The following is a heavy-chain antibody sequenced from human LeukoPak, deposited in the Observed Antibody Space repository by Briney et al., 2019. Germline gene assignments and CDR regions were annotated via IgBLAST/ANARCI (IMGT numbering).Heavy chain of an antibody. Sequence: PSETLSLTCTVSGGSISSGGYYWSWIRQHPGKGLEWIGYIYYSGSTYYNPSLKGRVTISVDTSKNQFSLKLSSVTAADTAVYYCARGPLGLLNVMGNFDYWGQGTLVTVSS. CDR1: GGSISSGGYY. J-gene: IGHJ4*02. CDR2: IYYSGST. V-gene: IGHV4-31*03. D-gene: IGHD1-7*01. CDR3: ARGPLGLLNVMGNFDY.